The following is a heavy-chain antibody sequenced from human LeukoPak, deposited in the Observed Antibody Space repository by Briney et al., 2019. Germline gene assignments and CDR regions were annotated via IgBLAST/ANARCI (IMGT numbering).Heavy chain of an antibody. J-gene: IGHJ4*02. V-gene: IGHV4-59*08. CDR2: IYHSGRT. Sequence: SETLSLSCTVPGASISRSSWSWIRQPPGKGLEWIGYIYHSGRTSYNPSLESRVTISVDTSKNEFSLKLRFVTAADTAVYYCAGPIYEAVEQWGQGTLVTVSS. CDR3: AGPIYEAVEQ. CDR1: GASISRSS. D-gene: IGHD3-3*01.